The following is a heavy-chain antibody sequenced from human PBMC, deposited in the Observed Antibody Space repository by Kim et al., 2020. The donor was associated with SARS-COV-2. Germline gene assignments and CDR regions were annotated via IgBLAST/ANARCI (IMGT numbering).Heavy chain of an antibody. J-gene: IGHJ5*01. CDR2: INHSGST. Sequence: SETLSLTCAVYGGSFSGYYWSWIRQPPGKGLEWIGEINHSGSTNYNPSLKSRVTISVDTSKNQFSLKLSSVTAADTAVYYCARGRVGFTIFGVVIRNWF. CDR3: ARGRVGFTIFGVVIRNWF. V-gene: IGHV4-34*01. CDR1: GGSFSGYY. D-gene: IGHD3-3*01.